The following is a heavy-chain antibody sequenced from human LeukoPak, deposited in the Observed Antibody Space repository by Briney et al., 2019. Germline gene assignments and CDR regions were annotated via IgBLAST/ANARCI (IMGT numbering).Heavy chain of an antibody. D-gene: IGHD3-10*01. J-gene: IGHJ4*02. V-gene: IGHV4-59*11. Sequence: PSETLSLTCTVSGRSISSHFWRWVRQPPGKGLEWIGSIYYTGSTNYNPSLKSRITMSVDTSKNQFSLKLDSVTAADTAVYYCARSYNSGSYYPYYFDYWGQGTLVTVSS. CDR2: IYYTGST. CDR3: ARSYNSGSYYPYYFDY. CDR1: GRSISSHF.